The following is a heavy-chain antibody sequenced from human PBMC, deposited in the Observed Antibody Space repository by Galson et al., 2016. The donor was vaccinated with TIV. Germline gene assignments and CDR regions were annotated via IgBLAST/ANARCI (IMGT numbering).Heavy chain of an antibody. D-gene: IGHD3-10*01. CDR3: ARAATSYGSTMGV. Sequence: SLRLSCAASEFTISDYWMSWVRQAPGKGLEWVANIKEDGSEKYYVDSVNGRFTISRDNAKNSLYLQMNNLRAEDAAVYYCARAATSYGSTMGVWGRGTTVVVSS. CDR2: IKEDGSEK. V-gene: IGHV3-7*01. CDR1: EFTISDYW. J-gene: IGHJ6*02.